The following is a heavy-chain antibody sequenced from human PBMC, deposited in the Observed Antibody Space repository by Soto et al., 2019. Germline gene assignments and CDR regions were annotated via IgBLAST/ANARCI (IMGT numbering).Heavy chain of an antibody. V-gene: IGHV4-31*03. CDR2: IYYSGST. CDR3: ARDRVVVVPAAIYYYYGMDV. J-gene: IGHJ6*02. CDR1: GGSISSGGYY. D-gene: IGHD2-2*02. Sequence: SETLSLTCTVSGGSISSGGYYWSWIRQHPGKGLEWIGYIYYSGSTYYIPSLKSRVTISVDTSKNQFSLKLSSVTAADTAVYYCARDRVVVVPAAIYYYYGMDVWGQGTTVTVSS.